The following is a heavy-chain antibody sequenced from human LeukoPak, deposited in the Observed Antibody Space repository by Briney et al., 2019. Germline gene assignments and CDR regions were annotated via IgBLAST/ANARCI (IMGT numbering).Heavy chain of an antibody. CDR1: GFTFSDYY. D-gene: IGHD1-26*01. V-gene: IGHV3-11*05. CDR3: ARVRGSYSVDY. CDR2: ISSTRTSTYT. J-gene: IGHJ4*02. Sequence: GGSLRLSCAASGFTFSDYYMSWMRQAPGKGLEWVYYISSTRTSTYTHYADSVKGRFTISRDNAKNSLYLQMNSLRAEDTAVYYCARVRGSYSVDYWGQGTLVTVSS.